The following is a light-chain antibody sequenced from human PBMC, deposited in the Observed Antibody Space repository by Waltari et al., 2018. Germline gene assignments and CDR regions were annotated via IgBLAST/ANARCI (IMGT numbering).Light chain of an antibody. CDR3: ATWDNSLTDVV. Sequence: QSVLTQPPSVSAAPGQKVTISCSGGTSNIGTYYVSWYQHLPGAAPKLLIYDNDNRPSGIPDRFSASRSCTSATLGITGLQIGDEADDYCATWDNSLTDVVFGGGTKLTVL. V-gene: IGLV1-51*01. CDR2: DND. CDR1: TSNIGTYY. J-gene: IGLJ2*01.